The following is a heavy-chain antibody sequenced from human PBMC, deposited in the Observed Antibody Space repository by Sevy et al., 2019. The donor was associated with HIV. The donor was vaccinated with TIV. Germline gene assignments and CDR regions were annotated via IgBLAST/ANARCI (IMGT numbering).Heavy chain of an antibody. CDR3: ARVGYYYGSGSYYNVADKWFDP. CDR1: GGSISSYY. Sequence: SETLSLTCTVSGGSISSYYWSWIRQPPGKGLEWIGYIYYSGSTNYNPSLKSRVTISENTSKNQFSRKLSSVTAADTAVYYCARVGYYYGSGSYYNVADKWFDPWGQGTLVTVSS. CDR2: IYYSGST. J-gene: IGHJ5*02. V-gene: IGHV4-59*01. D-gene: IGHD3-10*01.